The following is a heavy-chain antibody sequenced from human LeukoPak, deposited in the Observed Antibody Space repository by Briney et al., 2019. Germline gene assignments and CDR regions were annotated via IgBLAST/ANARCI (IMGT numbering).Heavy chain of an antibody. Sequence: ASVKVSCKASGYTFTSYGFSWVRQAPGQGLEWMGWISAYTGNTNYAQKLQGRVAMTTDTSTSTAYMELRSLGSDDTAVYYCARDVGGSYGFDYWGQGTLVTVSS. J-gene: IGHJ4*02. CDR1: GYTFTSYG. V-gene: IGHV1-18*01. CDR2: ISAYTGNT. CDR3: ARDVGGSYGFDY. D-gene: IGHD1-26*01.